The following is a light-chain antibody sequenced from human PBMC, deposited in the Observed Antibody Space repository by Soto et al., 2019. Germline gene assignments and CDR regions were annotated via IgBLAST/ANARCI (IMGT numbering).Light chain of an antibody. CDR1: QGMSTY. Sequence: DIQLTQSPSFLSASVGDTVTITCRASQGMSTYLAWYQQKPGKVPKLLIRSASTLQSGVPPRFRGGGSGTEFTLTISTLQPDDSGIYYCQQLNGYQLAFGGGTKVEIK. CDR3: QQLNGYQLA. V-gene: IGKV1-9*01. CDR2: SAS. J-gene: IGKJ4*01.